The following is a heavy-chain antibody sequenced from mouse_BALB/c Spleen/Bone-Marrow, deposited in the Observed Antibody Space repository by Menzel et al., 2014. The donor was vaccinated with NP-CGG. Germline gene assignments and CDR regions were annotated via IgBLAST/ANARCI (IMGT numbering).Heavy chain of an antibody. CDR3: ARRNYYGNHYWCFDV. CDR1: GYTFTIYW. J-gene: IGHJ1*01. CDR2: IDPSDSDA. Sequence: QVQLQQSGAELVKPGASVKLSCKASGYTFTIYWMHWVKQRPGQGLEWIGEIDPSDSDANYNQKFKGKATLTVDKSSTTDYMQLSSLTSEDSAVYYCARRNYYGNHYWCFDVWGAGTTVTVSS. D-gene: IGHD1-1*01. V-gene: IGHV1-69*02.